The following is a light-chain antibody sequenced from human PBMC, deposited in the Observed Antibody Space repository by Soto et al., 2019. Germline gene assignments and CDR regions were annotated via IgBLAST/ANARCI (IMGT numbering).Light chain of an antibody. Sequence: QSALTQPASVSGSPGQSITISCTGTSSDVGGYNYVSWYQQHPGKAPKLMIYDDSNRPSRVSNRFSGSKSGNTASLTISGFQAEYEADYYGSSYTSSSTYVFGTGTKLTVL. J-gene: IGLJ1*01. CDR2: DDS. V-gene: IGLV2-14*01. CDR1: SSDVGGYNY. CDR3: SSYTSSSTYV.